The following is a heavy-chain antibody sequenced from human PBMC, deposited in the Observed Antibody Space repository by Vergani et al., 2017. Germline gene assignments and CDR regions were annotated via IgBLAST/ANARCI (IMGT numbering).Heavy chain of an antibody. CDR1: GYSFTSYW. D-gene: IGHD3-9*01. Sequence: EVQLVQSGAEVKKPGESLKISCKGSGYSFTSYWIGWVRQMPGKGLEWMGIIYPGDSDTRYSPSFQGQVTISADKSISTAYLQWSSLKASDTAMYYCARLPYDILTGYYADYWGQGTLVTVSS. CDR2: IYPGDSDT. CDR3: ARLPYDILTGYYADY. J-gene: IGHJ4*02. V-gene: IGHV5-51*01.